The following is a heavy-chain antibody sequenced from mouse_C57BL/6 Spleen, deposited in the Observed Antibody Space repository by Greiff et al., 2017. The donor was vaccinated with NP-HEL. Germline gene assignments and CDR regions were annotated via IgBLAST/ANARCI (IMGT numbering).Heavy chain of an antibody. CDR1: GYTFTSYW. D-gene: IGHD1-1*01. V-gene: IGHV1-61*01. Sequence: VQLQQPGAELVRPGSSVKLSCKASGYTFTSYWMDWVKQRPGQGLEWIGNIYPSDSETHYNQKFKDKATLTVDKSSSTAYMQLSSLTSEDSAVYYCARIYYYGSSPPMDYWGQGTSVTVSS. J-gene: IGHJ4*01. CDR3: ARIYYYGSSPPMDY. CDR2: IYPSDSET.